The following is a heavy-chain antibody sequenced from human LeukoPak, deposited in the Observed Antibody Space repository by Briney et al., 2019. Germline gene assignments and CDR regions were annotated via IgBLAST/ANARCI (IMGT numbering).Heavy chain of an antibody. CDR1: GFTFSSHA. J-gene: IGHJ5*02. V-gene: IGHV3-30-3*02. D-gene: IGHD3-10*01. CDR3: PKDLTSDFGGAFDP. CDR2: ISYDGSSK. Sequence: GRSLRLSCAASGFTFSSHAMHWVRQAPGKGLEWVALISYDGSSKQYADSVKGRFTISRDNSRNTLYLQMNSLRAEDTAVYYCPKDLTSDFGGAFDPWGQGTLVTVSS.